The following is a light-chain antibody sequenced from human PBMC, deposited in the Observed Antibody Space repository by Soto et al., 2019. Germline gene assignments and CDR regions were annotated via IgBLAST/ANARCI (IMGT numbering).Light chain of an antibody. CDR2: DAS. V-gene: IGKV1-5*01. CDR1: QPINKW. Sequence: DIQLTQSPSTLAASVGDRVTMTCRASQPINKWLAWYQQKPGKAPDLLISDASTLESGVPSRFRGSGSGTESPLIISSRQTEDVATFYGKGYNGEGPYTFGKGPNWRSN. CDR3: KGYNGEGPYT. J-gene: IGKJ2*01.